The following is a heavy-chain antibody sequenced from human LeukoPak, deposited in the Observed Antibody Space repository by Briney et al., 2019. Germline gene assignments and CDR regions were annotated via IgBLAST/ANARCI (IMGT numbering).Heavy chain of an antibody. D-gene: IGHD4-17*01. CDR2: IRGGGTSE. V-gene: IGHV3-23*01. J-gene: IGHJ3*02. CDR1: GFTFSAYA. CDR3: ARDPNGDYIGAFDM. Sequence: GGSLRLSCTASGFTFSAYAMMWVRQAPGKGPEWVSAIRGGGTSEFYADSVKCRFKISRDNSKDTLFLQMNSLRAEDTAVYYCARDPNGDYIGAFDMWGPGTMVTVSS.